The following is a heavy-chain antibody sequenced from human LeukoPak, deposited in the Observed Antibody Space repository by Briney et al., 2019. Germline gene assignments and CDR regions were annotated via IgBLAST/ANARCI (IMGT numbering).Heavy chain of an antibody. CDR1: GFTFSSYA. V-gene: IGHV3-23*01. D-gene: IGHD6-19*01. J-gene: IGHJ4*02. Sequence: GGSLRLSCAASGFTFSSYAVYWVRQAPGKGLEWVSGISDSGYTTYHIDSVKGRFAISRDNSKNTVYLEMNRLRAEDTAVYYCARDLKTSGWYGDFDYWGQGTLVTVSS. CDR2: ISDSGYTT. CDR3: ARDLKTSGWYGDFDY.